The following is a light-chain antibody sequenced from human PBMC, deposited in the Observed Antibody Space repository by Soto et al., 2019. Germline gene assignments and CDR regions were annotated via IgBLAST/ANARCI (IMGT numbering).Light chain of an antibody. CDR2: GTS. CDR3: QRYGSSPLIT. V-gene: IGKV3-20*01. J-gene: IGKJ5*01. Sequence: ETFFSQSPSNRSLFSRERATPSWGASQSISSNLAWYQQKPGQAPRLLIYGTSSRATGIPDRFSGSGSGTDFTLTISRLEPEDFAVYFCQRYGSSPLITFGQGTRLEIK. CDR1: QSISSN.